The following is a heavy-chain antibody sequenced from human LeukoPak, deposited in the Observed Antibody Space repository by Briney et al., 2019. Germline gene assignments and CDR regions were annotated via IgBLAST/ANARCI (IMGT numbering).Heavy chain of an antibody. CDR3: ARGGDGYNPFFDY. CDR2: IYYSGST. Sequence: SETLSLTCTVSGGSISNYYWSWIRQSPGKGLEWIGYIYYSGSTNYNPSLKSRVTISVDTSKNQFSLKLRSVTAADTAVYYCARGGDGYNPFFDYWGQGTLVTVSS. D-gene: IGHD5-24*01. CDR1: GGSISNYY. J-gene: IGHJ4*02. V-gene: IGHV4-59*01.